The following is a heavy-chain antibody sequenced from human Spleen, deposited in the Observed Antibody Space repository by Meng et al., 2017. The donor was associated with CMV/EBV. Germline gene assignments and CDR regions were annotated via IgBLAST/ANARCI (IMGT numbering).Heavy chain of an antibody. V-gene: IGHV3-74*01. J-gene: IGHJ4*02. Sequence: GESLKISCKASGCTFSNYWMHWVRQVPGKGLVWVSRINGDGRSTSYADSVKGRFTISRDNAKNPVYLQMDSLGAEDTSVYYCASGYTGSYGRFDYWGQGTLVTVSS. CDR3: ASGYTGSYGRFDY. D-gene: IGHD1-26*01. CDR2: INGDGRST. CDR1: GCTFSNYW.